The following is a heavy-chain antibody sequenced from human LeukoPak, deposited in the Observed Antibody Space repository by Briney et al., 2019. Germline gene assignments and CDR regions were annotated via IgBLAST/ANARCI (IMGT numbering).Heavy chain of an antibody. Sequence: GRSLRLSCAASGFTFSSYGMHWVRQAPGKGLEWVAVISYDGSNKYYADSVKGRFTISRDNSKNTLYLQMNSLRAEDTAVYYCARETEMANLDYWGQGTLVTVSS. CDR1: GFTFSSYG. D-gene: IGHD5-24*01. CDR3: ARETEMANLDY. CDR2: ISYDGSNK. J-gene: IGHJ4*02. V-gene: IGHV3-30*03.